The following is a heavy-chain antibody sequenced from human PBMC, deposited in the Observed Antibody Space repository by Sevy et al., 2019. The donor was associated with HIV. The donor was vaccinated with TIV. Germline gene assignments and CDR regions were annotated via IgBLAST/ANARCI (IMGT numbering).Heavy chain of an antibody. D-gene: IGHD3-22*01. Sequence: GGSLRLSCAATGFTFSNYAMHWVRQAPGKGMEWVAIIWSDGAYQYHGDSVKGRFTISRDNSKSTLYLQMNNVRFEDTAVYYCARGGYYYDNAAYYALDSWGQGTLVTVSS. V-gene: IGHV3-33*01. J-gene: IGHJ4*02. CDR3: ARGGYYYDNAAYYALDS. CDR2: IWSDGAYQ. CDR1: GFTFSNYA.